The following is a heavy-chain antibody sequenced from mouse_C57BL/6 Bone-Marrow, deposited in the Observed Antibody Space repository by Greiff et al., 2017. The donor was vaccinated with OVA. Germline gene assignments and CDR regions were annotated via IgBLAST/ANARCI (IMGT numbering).Heavy chain of an antibody. CDR2: IRNKANNHAT. CDR3: TRKGDYDWFAY. CDR1: GFTFSDAW. V-gene: IGHV6-6*01. D-gene: IGHD2-4*01. J-gene: IGHJ3*01. Sequence: EVMLVESGGGLVQPGGSMKLSCAASGFTFSDAWMDWVRQSPEKGLEWVAEIRNKANNHATYYAESVKGRFTISRDDYKSSVYLQMNSLRAEDTGIDYCTRKGDYDWFAYWGQGTLVTVSA.